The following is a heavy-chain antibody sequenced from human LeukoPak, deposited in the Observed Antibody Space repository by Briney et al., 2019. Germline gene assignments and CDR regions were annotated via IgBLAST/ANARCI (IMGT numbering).Heavy chain of an antibody. J-gene: IGHJ6*02. CDR3: VTMVVVDYYYGLDV. CDR2: IHTSTGNP. D-gene: IGHD3-10*01. V-gene: IGHV7-4-1*02. Sequence: ASVKVSCKASGHTFGSHSLNWVRQVPGQGPEWMGWIHTSTGNPTYAQAFTGRFVLSLDSTVRTAYLQISSLQADDSAVYYCVTMVVVDYYYGLDVWGQGTTVTVSS. CDR1: GHTFGSHS.